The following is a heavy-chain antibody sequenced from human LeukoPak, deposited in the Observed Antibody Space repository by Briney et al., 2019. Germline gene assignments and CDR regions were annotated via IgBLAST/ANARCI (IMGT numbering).Heavy chain of an antibody. D-gene: IGHD4-23*01. CDR1: GFTVSDHY. CDR2: ISSGSTYT. V-gene: IGHV3-11*05. J-gene: IGHJ4*02. CDR3: ARGDYGGDYFDY. Sequence: SGGSLRLSCEVSGFTVSDHYMSWIRQAPGKRLEWVSYISSGSTYTNYADSVEGRFTISRDNAKNSLYLQMNSLRAEDTAVYYCARGDYGGDYFDYWGQGTLVTVSS.